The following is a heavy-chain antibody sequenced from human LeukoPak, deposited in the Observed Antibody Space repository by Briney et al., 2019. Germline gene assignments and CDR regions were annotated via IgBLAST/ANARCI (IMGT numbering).Heavy chain of an antibody. J-gene: IGHJ4*02. CDR2: ISGSGGST. V-gene: IGHV3-23*01. D-gene: IGHD2-2*01. Sequence: GGSLRLSCAASGFTFSSYAMSWVRQAPGKGLEWVSAISGSGGSTYYADSVKGRFTISRDNSKNTLYLQMNSLRAEDTAVYYCAIPSGYCSSTSCFHFDYWGQGTLVTVSS. CDR1: GFTFSSYA. CDR3: AIPSGYCSSTSCFHFDY.